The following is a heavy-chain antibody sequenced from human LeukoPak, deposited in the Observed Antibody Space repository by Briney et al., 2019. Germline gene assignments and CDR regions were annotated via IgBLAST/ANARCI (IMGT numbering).Heavy chain of an antibody. CDR3: TRSTPPDPA. CDR1: GLTVSSNH. D-gene: IGHD1-14*01. CDR2: SYSGGST. V-gene: IGHV3-53*01. J-gene: IGHJ5*02. Sequence: PGGSLRLSCEVSGLTVSSNHMSWVRQAPGKGLEWVSVSYSGGSTQYADSVKGRFAMSRDNSKNTLYLQMDSLRVEDTAVYYCTRSTPPDPAWGQGTLVTDSS.